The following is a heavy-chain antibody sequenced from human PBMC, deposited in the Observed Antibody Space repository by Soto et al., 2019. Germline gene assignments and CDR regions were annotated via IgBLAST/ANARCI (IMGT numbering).Heavy chain of an antibody. CDR1: GFTFSNYW. V-gene: IGHV3-74*01. J-gene: IGHJ4*02. Sequence: EVQLVESGGGLVQPGGSLRLSCAGSGFTFSNYWMHWVRQAPGKGLEWVSRIDHDGPTDYADSVRGRFTISRDNAENTLYLQMNSLSPEDTAVYYCVRDSDGDYWGQGTRVTVSS. CDR3: VRDSDGDY. CDR2: IDHDGPT. D-gene: IGHD1-26*01.